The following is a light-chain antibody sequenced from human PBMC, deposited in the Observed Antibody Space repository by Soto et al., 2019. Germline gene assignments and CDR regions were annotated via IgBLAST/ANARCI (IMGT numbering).Light chain of an antibody. J-gene: IGKJ1*01. V-gene: IGKV1-12*01. CDR2: AAS. CDR1: QGISSW. CDR3: QQANTFPWT. Sequence: DIQMTRSPSSVSASVGDRVTITCRASQGISSWLAWYQHKPGKAPKLLIYAASSLQSGVPSRFSGSGSGTEFTLTISSLQPEDFATYYCQQANTFPWTFGQGTMVEIK.